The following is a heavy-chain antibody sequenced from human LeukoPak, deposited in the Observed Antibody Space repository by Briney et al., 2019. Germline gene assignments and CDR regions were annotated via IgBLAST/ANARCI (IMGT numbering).Heavy chain of an antibody. V-gene: IGHV4-34*01. CDR1: GGSFSGYY. J-gene: IGHJ4*02. Sequence: SETLSLTCAVYGGSFSGYYWSWFRQPPGKGLEWIGEINHSGSTNYNPSLKSRVTISVDTSKNQFSLKLSSVTAADTAVYDCARPGYYSDSSGYLYWGQGTLVTVSS. CDR2: INHSGST. CDR3: ARPGYYSDSSGYLY. D-gene: IGHD3-22*01.